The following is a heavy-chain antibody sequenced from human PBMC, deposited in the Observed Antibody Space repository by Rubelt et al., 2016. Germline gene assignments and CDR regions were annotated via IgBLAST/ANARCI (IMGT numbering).Heavy chain of an antibody. J-gene: IGHJ5*02. D-gene: IGHD3-3*01. Sequence: EYVSSISSSSTNVHFADSVKGRFSISRDNAKDSLYLQMNSLRADDTAVYYCARAKLRFLEWTYNWFDPWGQGTLVTVSS. V-gene: IGHV3-21*01. CDR2: ISSSSTNV. CDR3: ARAKLRFLEWTYNWFDP.